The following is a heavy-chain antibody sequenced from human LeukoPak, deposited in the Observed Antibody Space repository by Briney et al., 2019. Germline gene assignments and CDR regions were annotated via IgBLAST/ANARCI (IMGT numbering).Heavy chain of an antibody. J-gene: IGHJ4*02. D-gene: IGHD5-18*01. V-gene: IGHV3-43D*03. CDR2: ISWDGGST. Sequence: GGSLRLSCAASGFTFDDYAMHWVRQAPGKGLEWVSLISWDGGSTYYADSVKGRFTISRDNSKNSLYLQMNSLRAEDTALYYCAKDTGGYSYGTLDYWGQGTLVTVSS. CDR1: GFTFDDYA. CDR3: AKDTGGYSYGTLDY.